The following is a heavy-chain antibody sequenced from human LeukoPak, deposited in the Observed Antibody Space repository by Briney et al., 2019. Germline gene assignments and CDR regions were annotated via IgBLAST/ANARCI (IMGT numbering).Heavy chain of an antibody. D-gene: IGHD6-13*01. CDR3: ARGPPISSVAAAAKSSGYFDY. V-gene: IGHV3-53*01. J-gene: IGHJ4*02. CDR1: GFTASSNF. Sequence: GGSLRLSCAASGFTASSNFMSWVRQAPGKDLEWVSLLYSGGSTYYADSVKGRFTISRDNSKNTLYLQMNSLRAEDTAVYYCARGPPISSVAAAAKSSGYFDYWGQGTLVTVSS. CDR2: LYSGGST.